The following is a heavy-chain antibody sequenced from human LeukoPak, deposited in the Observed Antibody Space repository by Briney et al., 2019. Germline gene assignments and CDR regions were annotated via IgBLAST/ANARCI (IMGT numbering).Heavy chain of an antibody. CDR1: GGSISY. D-gene: IGHD1-26*01. CDR2: IYDHGRT. Sequence: SETLSLTCTVSGGSISYWTWIRPPPGKGLEWIGIIYDHGRTEYSPSLTSRVTMSLDTSKKQVSLRLRSVTAADTAVYYCARGLAGAHSGAVYSDLWGRGNLVTVSS. J-gene: IGHJ2*01. CDR3: ARGLAGAHSGAVYSDL. V-gene: IGHV4-59*01.